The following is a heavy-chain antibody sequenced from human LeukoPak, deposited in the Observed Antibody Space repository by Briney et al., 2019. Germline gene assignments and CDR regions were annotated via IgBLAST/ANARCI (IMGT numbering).Heavy chain of an antibody. CDR2: ISADGPT. CDR3: ARDLAAMVTLTFDY. D-gene: IGHD5-18*01. V-gene: IGHV3-23*01. J-gene: IGHJ4*02. CDR1: GFTFSSSP. Sequence: GGSLRLSCAASGFTFSSSPMGWVRQAPGKGLDWVSSISADGPTYYADSVKGRFTISRDNSKNTLYLQMNSLRAEDTAVYYCARDLAAMVTLTFDYWGQGTLVTVSS.